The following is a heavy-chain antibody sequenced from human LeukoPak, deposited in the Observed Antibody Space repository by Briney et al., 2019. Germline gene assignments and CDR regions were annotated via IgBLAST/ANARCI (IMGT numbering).Heavy chain of an antibody. J-gene: IGHJ3*02. V-gene: IGHV4-38-2*02. Sequence: KPSETLSLTCTVSGYSITSGYHWGWIRQPPGKGLEWIAIIYHSGTTYYDPSLKSRVTISVDTSKNQFSLKLSSVTAADTAVYYCARLSVQRGGDDAFDIWGQGTMVSVSS. CDR1: GYSITSGYH. CDR2: IYHSGTT. D-gene: IGHD2-21*02. CDR3: ARLSVQRGGDDAFDI.